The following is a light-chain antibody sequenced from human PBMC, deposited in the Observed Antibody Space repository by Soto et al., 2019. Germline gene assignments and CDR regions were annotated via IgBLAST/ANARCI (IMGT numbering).Light chain of an antibody. CDR3: QQYYSTLT. V-gene: IGKV4-1*01. CDR2: WAS. Sequence: DIVMTQSPDSLAVSLGERATINCKSSQSLLYSSNNKNYLAWYQQKPGQPPKLLIYWASTRESGVPDRFSGSGSGTDFTLTISSLQAEDVAVYYCQQYYSTLTFGGGTKVEI. CDR1: QSLLYSSNNKNY. J-gene: IGKJ4*01.